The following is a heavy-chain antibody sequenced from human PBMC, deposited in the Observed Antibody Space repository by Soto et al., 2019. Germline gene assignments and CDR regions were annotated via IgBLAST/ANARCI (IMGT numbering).Heavy chain of an antibody. V-gene: IGHV3-7*01. J-gene: IGHJ4*02. CDR3: ARDGTNGYSGYDYGGGDY. CDR1: GIIFSNDW. Sequence: EVQLVESGGGLVQPGESLRLSCVASGIIFSNDWMSWVRQAPGKGLEWVATIKPDGSEKFHLDSVKGRFTISRDNAKSSLYLQMNSLRAEDTAVYYCARDGTNGYSGYDYGGGDYWGQGTLVTVSS. D-gene: IGHD5-12*01. CDR2: IKPDGSEK.